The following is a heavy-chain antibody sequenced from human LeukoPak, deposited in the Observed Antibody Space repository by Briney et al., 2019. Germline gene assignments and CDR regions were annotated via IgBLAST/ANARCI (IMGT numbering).Heavy chain of an antibody. D-gene: IGHD5-24*01. J-gene: IGHJ4*02. V-gene: IGHV1-2*02. CDR3: ARLSEMATTDFDY. CDR1: GYTFTGYY. CDR2: INPNSGGT. Sequence: GASVKVSCKAFGYTFTGYYMHWVRQAPGQGLEWMGWINPNSGGTNYAQKFQGRVTMTRDTSISTAYMELSRLRSDDTAVYYCARLSEMATTDFDYWGQGTLVTVSS.